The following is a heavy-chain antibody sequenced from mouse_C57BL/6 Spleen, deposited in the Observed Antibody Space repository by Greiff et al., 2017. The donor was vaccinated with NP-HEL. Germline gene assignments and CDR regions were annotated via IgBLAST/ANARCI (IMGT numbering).Heavy chain of an antibody. CDR1: GFTFSDYG. Sequence: EVQVVESGGGLVKPGGSLKLSCAASGFTFSDYGMHWVRQAPEKGLEWVAYISSGSSTIYYADTVKGRFTISRDNAKNTLFLQMTSLRSEDTAMYYCARRAYGSSYDAMDYWGQGTSVTVSS. CDR3: ARRAYGSSYDAMDY. CDR2: ISSGSSTI. V-gene: IGHV5-17*01. D-gene: IGHD1-1*01. J-gene: IGHJ4*01.